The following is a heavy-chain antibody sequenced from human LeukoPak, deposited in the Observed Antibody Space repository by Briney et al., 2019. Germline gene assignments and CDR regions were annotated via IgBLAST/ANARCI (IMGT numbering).Heavy chain of an antibody. CDR3: ARAGDYGDYELNYYYHLDV. J-gene: IGHJ6*04. Sequence: GGSLRLSCAASGFTFSDYYISWIRQAPGKGLEWISYTGSTGETKYYAASVKGRFTVSRDNAKDSLFLQMNGLRADDTAVYYCARAGDYGDYELNYYYHLDVWGNGTTVTVSS. CDR2: TGSTGETK. V-gene: IGHV3-11*04. CDR1: GFTFSDYY. D-gene: IGHD4-17*01.